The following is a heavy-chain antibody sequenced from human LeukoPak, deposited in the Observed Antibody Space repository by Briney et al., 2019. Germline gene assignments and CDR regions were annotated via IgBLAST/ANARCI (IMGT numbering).Heavy chain of an antibody. CDR2: MSYDGSNK. Sequence: GGSLRLSCAASGFTFSSYGMHWVRQAPGKGLEWVAVMSYDGSNKYYADSVKGRFTISRDNSKNTLYLQMNSLRAEDTAVYYCAKDHRGYYNSSGYGYYYGMDVWGQGTTVTVSS. V-gene: IGHV3-30*18. D-gene: IGHD3-22*01. CDR1: GFTFSSYG. CDR3: AKDHRGYYNSSGYGYYYGMDV. J-gene: IGHJ6*02.